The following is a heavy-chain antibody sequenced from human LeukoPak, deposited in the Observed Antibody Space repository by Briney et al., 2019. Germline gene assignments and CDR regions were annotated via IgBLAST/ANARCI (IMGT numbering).Heavy chain of an antibody. Sequence: SQTLSLTCAISGDSVSRNSAGWNSIRQPPRRGLEWLGRTYDRSKWYNDYAVSVKSRITINPDTSENQFSLQLNSVTPEDTAVYYCAREYGSGSGGEGESWFDPWGQGTLVIVSS. CDR3: AREYGSGSGGEGESWFDP. D-gene: IGHD3-10*01. CDR1: GDSVSRNSAG. V-gene: IGHV6-1*01. J-gene: IGHJ5*02. CDR2: TYDRSKWYN.